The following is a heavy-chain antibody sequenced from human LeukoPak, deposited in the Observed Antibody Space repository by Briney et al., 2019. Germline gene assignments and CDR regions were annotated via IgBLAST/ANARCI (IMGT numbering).Heavy chain of an antibody. J-gene: IGHJ4*02. CDR1: GFTFTSYA. CDR2: IRGSGGTT. D-gene: IGHD1-26*01. Sequence: PGGSLRRSCVASGFTFTSYAMSWIRQAPGKGLEYVSYIRGSGGTTHYAASMKGRFTISRDSSKNTLYLQMNSLRAEDTAVYYCAKDLGSSQDFDYWGQGTLVTVSS. CDR3: AKDLGSSQDFDY. V-gene: IGHV3-23*01.